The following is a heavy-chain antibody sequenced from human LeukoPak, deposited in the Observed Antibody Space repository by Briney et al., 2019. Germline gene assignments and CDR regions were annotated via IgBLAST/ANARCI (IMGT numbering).Heavy chain of an antibody. V-gene: IGHV3-23*01. Sequence: PGGTLRLSCAASGFIFSTYVMTWVRQAPGRGLEWVSAISGSGKSTYYADSVKGRFTISRDNAKNSLYLQMNSLRAEDTAVYYCARDRDGLDYWGQGTLVTVSS. CDR3: ARDRDGLDY. J-gene: IGHJ4*02. D-gene: IGHD3-10*01. CDR2: ISGSGKST. CDR1: GFIFSTYV.